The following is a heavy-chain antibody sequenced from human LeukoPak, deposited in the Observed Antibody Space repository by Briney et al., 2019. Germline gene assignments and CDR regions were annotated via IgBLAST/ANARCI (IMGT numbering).Heavy chain of an antibody. V-gene: IGHV3-48*02. CDR2: ISSSSSTI. J-gene: IGHJ4*02. D-gene: IGHD3-3*01. CDR3: ARDLRRDFWSGYPSPRF. CDR1: GFIVSSNY. Sequence: PGGSLRLSCAASGFIVSSNYMNWVRQAPGKGLEWVSYISSSSSTIYYADSVKGRFTISRDNAKNSLYLQMNSLRDEDTAVYYCARDLRRDFWSGYPSPRFWGQGTLVTVSS.